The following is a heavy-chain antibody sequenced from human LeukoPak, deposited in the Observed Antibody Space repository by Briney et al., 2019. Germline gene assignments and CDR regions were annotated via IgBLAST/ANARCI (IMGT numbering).Heavy chain of an antibody. CDR2: IKQDGSQE. Sequence: GGSLRLSCAASRFTLSTYWMSWVRQAPGKGPEWVARIKQDGSQEYYVDSVKGRFTISRDSAKNSLYLQMNSLRAEDTAVYYCARGVPYDSWSGPHYSDYWGQGTLVTVSS. V-gene: IGHV3-7*01. CDR1: RFTLSTYW. D-gene: IGHD3-3*01. CDR3: ARGVPYDSWSGPHYSDY. J-gene: IGHJ4*02.